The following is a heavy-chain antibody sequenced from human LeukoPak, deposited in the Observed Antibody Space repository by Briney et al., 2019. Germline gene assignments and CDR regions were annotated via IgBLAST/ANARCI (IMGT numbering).Heavy chain of an antibody. D-gene: IGHD2-2*01. V-gene: IGHV5-51*01. J-gene: IGHJ4*02. Sequence: GESLKISCKGFGYTFATYWIGWVRQMPGKGPEWMGTIYPSDSDTRYSPSFQGHVTISADKSITTAYLQWSGLKASDSAMYYCTRTPRLVAHAFYFDQWGRGTLVTVSS. CDR1: GYTFATYW. CDR2: IYPSDSDT. CDR3: TRTPRLVAHAFYFDQ.